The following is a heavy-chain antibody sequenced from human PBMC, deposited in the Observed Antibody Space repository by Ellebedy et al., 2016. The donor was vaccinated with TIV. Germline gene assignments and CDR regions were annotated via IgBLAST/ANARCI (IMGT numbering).Heavy chain of an antibody. V-gene: IGHV4-59*01. CDR2: ILYSGVT. D-gene: IGHD3-22*01. CDR3: ARDSPAYYNTRGFEF. J-gene: IGHJ4*02. CDR1: GFSFSGYA. Sequence: GSLRLSCAVSGFSFSGYAMSWIRQPPGKGLEWIGYILYSGVTNYNPSLMGRVTMSVDTSKNQFSLNLNSVTAADTAVYYCARDSPAYYNTRGFEFWGQGLLVTVSS.